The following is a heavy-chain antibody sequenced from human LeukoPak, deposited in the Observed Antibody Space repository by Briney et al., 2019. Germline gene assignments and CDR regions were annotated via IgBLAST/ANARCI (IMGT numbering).Heavy chain of an antibody. V-gene: IGHV4-31*03. Sequence: TSQTLSLTCTVSGGSISSGGYYWSWIRQHPGKGLEWIGYIYYSGSTYYNPSLKSRVTISVDTSKNQFSLKLSSVTAADTAVYYCARDQGLGDAFDIWGQGTMVTVSS. CDR2: IYYSGST. D-gene: IGHD3/OR15-3a*01. CDR3: ARDQGLGDAFDI. J-gene: IGHJ3*02. CDR1: GGSISSGGYY.